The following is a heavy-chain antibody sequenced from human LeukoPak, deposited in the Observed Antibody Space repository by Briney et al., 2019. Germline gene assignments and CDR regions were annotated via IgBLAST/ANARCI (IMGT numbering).Heavy chain of an antibody. D-gene: IGHD1-26*01. Sequence: SETLPLTCTVSGGSISGYYWSWIRQPPGKGLEYIGYIYYSGSTNYNPSLKSRVTISVDTSKNQFSLKLSSVTAADTAVYYCASQARGNWFDPWGQGTLVTVSS. V-gene: IGHV4-59*01. CDR2: IYYSGST. J-gene: IGHJ5*02. CDR3: ASQARGNWFDP. CDR1: GGSISGYY.